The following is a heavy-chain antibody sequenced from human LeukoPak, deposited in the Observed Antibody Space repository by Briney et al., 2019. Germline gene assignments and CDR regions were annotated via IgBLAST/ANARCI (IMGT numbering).Heavy chain of an antibody. CDR3: ARAPGQRPSRAYYYYAMDV. J-gene: IGHJ6*02. V-gene: IGHV1-69*13. CDR1: GGTLSSYA. D-gene: IGHD6-25*01. Sequence: SVKVSCKTSGGTLSSYAISWVRQAPGQGLEWMGGIIPILETANYAQKFQGKITITADESTRTAYMELSSLRSEDTAVYYCARAPGQRPSRAYYYYAMDVWGQGTTVTVSS. CDR2: IIPILETA.